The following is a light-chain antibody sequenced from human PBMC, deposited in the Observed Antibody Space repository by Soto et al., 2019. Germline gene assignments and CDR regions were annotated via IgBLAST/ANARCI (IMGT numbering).Light chain of an antibody. CDR2: DVS. CDR3: SSYPRTNTL. V-gene: IGLV2-11*01. CDR1: SSDIGAYDY. J-gene: IGLJ2*01. Sequence: QSALTQPRSASGSPGQSVTISCTGTSSDIGAYDYVSWYQQHAGKAPKLMIYDVSTRPSGVPDRFSGSKSGNTASLTISGLQAEDEATYYCSSYPRTNTLFGGGTKVTVL.